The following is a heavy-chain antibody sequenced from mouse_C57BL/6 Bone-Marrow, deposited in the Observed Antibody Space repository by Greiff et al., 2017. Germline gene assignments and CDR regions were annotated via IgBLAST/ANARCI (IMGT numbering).Heavy chain of an antibody. CDR2: ITHSGET. CDR1: GFPITSGYY. V-gene: IGHV12-3*01. J-gene: IGHJ4*01. D-gene: IGHD1-1*01. Sequence: VKLMESGPGLVKPSQSLFLTCSITGFPITSGYYWIWIRQSPGKPLEWMGYITHSGETFYNPSLQSPISITRETSKNQFFLHLNSVTTEDTAMYYCAGDIYGAMDYWGQGTSVTVSS. CDR3: AGDIYGAMDY.